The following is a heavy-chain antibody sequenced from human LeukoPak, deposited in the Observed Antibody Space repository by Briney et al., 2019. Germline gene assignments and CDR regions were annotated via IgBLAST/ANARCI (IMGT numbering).Heavy chain of an antibody. Sequence: GGSLRLSCAASGFTFSDYAMSWVRQAPGKGLEWVSAISGSGGNTYYADSVRGRFTISRDKSKITLFLQMNSLRAEDTAVYYCARGYASGTYYSDYWGQGTLVTVSS. D-gene: IGHD3-10*01. CDR2: ISGSGGNT. CDR3: ARGYASGTYYSDY. CDR1: GFTFSDYA. V-gene: IGHV3-23*01. J-gene: IGHJ4*02.